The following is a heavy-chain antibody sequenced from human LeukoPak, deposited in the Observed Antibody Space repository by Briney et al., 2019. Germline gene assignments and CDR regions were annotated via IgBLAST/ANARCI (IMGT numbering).Heavy chain of an antibody. CDR3: NTDGDYGDYVDS. D-gene: IGHD4-17*01. J-gene: IGHJ4*02. V-gene: IGHV3-15*07. CDR2: IKNKIDGGTT. CDR1: GFTFNLAW. Sequence: GGSLRLSCAASGFTFNLAWINWVRQAPGKGLEWVGRIKNKIDGGTTDYAAPVKGRFTISRDDSKNTVYLQMNSLKSEDTALYYCNTDGDYGDYVDSWGQGTLVTVSS.